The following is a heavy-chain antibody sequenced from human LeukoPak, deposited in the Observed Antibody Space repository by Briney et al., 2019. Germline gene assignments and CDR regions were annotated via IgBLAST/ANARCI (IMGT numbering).Heavy chain of an antibody. J-gene: IGHJ6*03. D-gene: IGHD5-24*01. CDR2: IYTNGRT. Sequence: KPSETLSLTCAVSGVSVSNFYWSWIRQPAGKGLEWVGRIYTNGRTKYNPSLNSRVSLSVDTSKNQLSLRLASVTAADTAVFYCVRDNRGWLQEKNYYYYVDVWGKGTTVTVSS. CDR1: GVSVSNFY. V-gene: IGHV4-4*07. CDR3: VRDNRGWLQEKNYYYYVDV.